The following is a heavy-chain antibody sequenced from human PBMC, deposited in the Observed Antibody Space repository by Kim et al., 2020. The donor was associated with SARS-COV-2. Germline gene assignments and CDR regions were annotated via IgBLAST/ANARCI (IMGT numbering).Heavy chain of an antibody. V-gene: IGHV3-23*01. Sequence: ADSAKSRVTITRDKSQSTLYLQMDSLRAEDTAVYFCEKRIGYTYGNEFDYWGQGTLVTVSS. D-gene: IGHD5-18*01. J-gene: IGHJ4*02. CDR3: EKRIGYTYGNEFDY.